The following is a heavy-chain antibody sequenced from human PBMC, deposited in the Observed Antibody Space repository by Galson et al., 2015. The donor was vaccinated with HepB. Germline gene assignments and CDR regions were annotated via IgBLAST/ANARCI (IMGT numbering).Heavy chain of an antibody. Sequence: SLRLSCAASGFTFSSYAMHWVRQAPGKGLEWVAVISYDGSNKYYADSVKGRFTISRDNSKNTLYLQMNSLRAEDTAVYYCARDRIAAASLFTNYYYYGMDVWGQGTTVTVSS. CDR1: GFTFSSYA. J-gene: IGHJ6*02. CDR2: ISYDGSNK. V-gene: IGHV3-30-3*01. D-gene: IGHD6-13*01. CDR3: ARDRIAAASLFTNYYYYGMDV.